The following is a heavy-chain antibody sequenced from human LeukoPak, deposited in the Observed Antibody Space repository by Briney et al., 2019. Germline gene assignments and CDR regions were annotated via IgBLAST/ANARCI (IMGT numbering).Heavy chain of an antibody. CDR3: ARPIGTITMIRGVIRRSGWFDP. D-gene: IGHD3-10*01. CDR1: GYNFTNYW. Sequence: GESLKISCKGSGYNFTNYWIAWVRQTPGKGLECVGIIYPRDSDTRYSPSFQGQVTISADKSVSTAYLQWSSLKASDTAMYYCARPIGTITMIRGVIRRSGWFDPWGQGTLVTVSS. J-gene: IGHJ5*02. V-gene: IGHV5-51*01. CDR2: IYPRDSDT.